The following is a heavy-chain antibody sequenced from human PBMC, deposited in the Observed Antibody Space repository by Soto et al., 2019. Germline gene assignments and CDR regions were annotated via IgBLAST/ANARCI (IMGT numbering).Heavy chain of an antibody. CDR1: GFVFSSYA. D-gene: IGHD3-10*01. J-gene: IGHJ4*02. Sequence: EVQLLESGGGLVQPGGSLRLSCAASGFVFSSYAMSWVRQAPGKGLEWVSTISGSGGNTYYADSVKGRFTISRDNSKNTLDLHMNSLRAEDTALYYCAKDPRVHYYGSGSSSYWGQGTLVTVSP. CDR2: ISGSGGNT. CDR3: AKDPRVHYYGSGSSSY. V-gene: IGHV3-23*01.